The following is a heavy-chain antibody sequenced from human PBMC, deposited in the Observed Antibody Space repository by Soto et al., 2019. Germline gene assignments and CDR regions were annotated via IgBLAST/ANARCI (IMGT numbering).Heavy chain of an antibody. V-gene: IGHV4-61*01. D-gene: IGHD6-6*01. J-gene: IGHJ6*02. CDR2: IYYSGST. CDR1: GGSVSSGSYY. CDR3: AREGWDSSGYGMDV. Sequence: LSLTCTVSGGSVSSGSYYWSWIRQPPGKGLEWIGYIYYSGSTNYNPSLKSRVTISVDTSKNQFSLKLSSVTAADTAVYYCAREGWDSSGYGMDVWGQGTTVTVSS.